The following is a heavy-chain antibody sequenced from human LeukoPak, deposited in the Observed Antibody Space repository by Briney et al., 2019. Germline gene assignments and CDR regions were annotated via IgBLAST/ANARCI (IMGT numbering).Heavy chain of an antibody. J-gene: IGHJ4*02. CDR3: ARRAIFKGPFDY. CDR2: IYYSGST. D-gene: IGHD3-3*01. CDR1: GGSISSSSYY. Sequence: PSETLSLTCTVSGGSISSSSYYWGWIRQPPGKGLEWIGSIYYSGSTYYNPSLKSRVTISVDTSKNQFSLKLSSVTAADTAVYYCARRAIFKGPFDYWGQGTLVTVSS. V-gene: IGHV4-39*01.